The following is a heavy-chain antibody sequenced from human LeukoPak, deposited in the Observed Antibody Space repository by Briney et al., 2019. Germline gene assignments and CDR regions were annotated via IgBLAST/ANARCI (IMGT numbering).Heavy chain of an antibody. J-gene: IGHJ4*02. CDR2: IIPIFGTA. V-gene: IGHV1-69*13. Sequence: EASVKVSRKASGGTFSSYAISWVRQAPGQGLEWMGGIIPIFGTANYAQKFQGRVTITADESTSTAYMELSSLRSEDTAVYYCARIPYYYDSSGYYRDYWGQGTLVTVSS. D-gene: IGHD3-22*01. CDR3: ARIPYYYDSSGYYRDY. CDR1: GGTFSSYA.